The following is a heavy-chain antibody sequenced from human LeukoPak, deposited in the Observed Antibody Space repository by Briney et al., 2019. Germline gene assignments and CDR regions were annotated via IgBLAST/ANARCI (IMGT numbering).Heavy chain of an antibody. J-gene: IGHJ4*02. D-gene: IGHD1-26*01. V-gene: IGHV3-48*03. CDR1: GFTFSSYE. Sequence: GGSLRLSCAASGFTFSSYEMNWVRQAPGKGLEWVSYISSSGSTIYYADSVKGRFTISRDNAKNSLYLQMNSLRAEDTAVYYCARVTGPEGWDFDYWGQGTLVTVSS. CDR2: ISSSGSTI. CDR3: ARVTGPEGWDFDY.